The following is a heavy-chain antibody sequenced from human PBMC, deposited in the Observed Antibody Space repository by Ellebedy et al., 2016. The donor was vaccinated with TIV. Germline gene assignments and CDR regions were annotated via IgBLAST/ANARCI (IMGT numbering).Heavy chain of an antibody. CDR2: IYYSGST. D-gene: IGHD2-15*01. CDR1: GGSISSSSYY. CDR3: ATHVYYCSGGSCYDY. Sequence: SETLSLTXTVSGGSISSSSYYWGWIRQPPGKGLEWIGSIYYSGSTYCNPSLKSRVTISVDTSKNQFSLKLSSVTAADTAVYYCATHVYYCSGGSCYDYWGQGTLVTVSS. V-gene: IGHV4-39*01. J-gene: IGHJ4*02.